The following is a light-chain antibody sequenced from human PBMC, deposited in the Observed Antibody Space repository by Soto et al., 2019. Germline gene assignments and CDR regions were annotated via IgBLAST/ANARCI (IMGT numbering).Light chain of an antibody. J-gene: IGLJ1*01. CDR1: SSDVGGYDY. Sequence: QSVLTQPASVSGSPGQSVTISCTGTSSDVGGYDYVSWYQQHPGTAPKLILYEVNNRPSGVSNRFSGSKSGNTASLTVSGLQAEDEADYYCSSYAGSSNVFGTGTKLTVL. V-gene: IGLV2-14*01. CDR3: SSYAGSSNV. CDR2: EVN.